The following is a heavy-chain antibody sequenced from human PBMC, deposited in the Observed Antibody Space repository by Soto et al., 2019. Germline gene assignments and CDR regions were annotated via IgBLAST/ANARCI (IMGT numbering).Heavy chain of an antibody. J-gene: IGHJ4*02. V-gene: IGHV4-30-4*01. CDR2: IYYSGST. D-gene: IGHD3-10*01. Sequence: QVQLLESGPGLVKPSQTLYLTCTVSGGSISSGDYYWSWIRQPPGKGLEWIGYIYYSGSTYYNPSLKSRVTISVDTSKNQFSLKLSSVTAADTAVYYCARVGGFGATTIDYWGQGTLVTVSS. CDR1: GGSISSGDYY. CDR3: ARVGGFGATTIDY.